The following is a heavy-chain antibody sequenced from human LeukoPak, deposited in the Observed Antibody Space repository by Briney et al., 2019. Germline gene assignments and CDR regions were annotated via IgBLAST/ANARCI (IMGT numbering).Heavy chain of an antibody. Sequence: ASVKVSCKASGYTFTGYYMHWVRQAPGQGLEWMGWINPNSAGTNYAQKFQGRVTMTRDTSISTAYMELSRLRSDDTAVYYCARGEWWDIVVVPAAMKGGNDYWGQGTLVTVSS. V-gene: IGHV1-2*02. CDR3: ARGEWWDIVVVPAAMKGGNDY. D-gene: IGHD2-2*01. CDR1: GYTFTGYY. J-gene: IGHJ4*02. CDR2: INPNSAGT.